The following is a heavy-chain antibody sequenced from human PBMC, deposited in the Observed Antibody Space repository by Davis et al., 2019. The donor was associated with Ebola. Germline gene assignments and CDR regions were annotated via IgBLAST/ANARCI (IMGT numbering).Heavy chain of an antibody. Sequence: GESLKISCAASGFTFRTYAMHWVRQNPGKGLEWVTVISYDGSHKNYADSVRGRFTISRDNSKNTLYLQMDSLRAEDTAVYYCVRAESSAWHNFDYWGQGTLVTVSS. V-gene: IGHV3-30-3*01. CDR3: VRAESSAWHNFDY. D-gene: IGHD6-19*01. CDR1: GFTFRTYA. CDR2: ISYDGSHK. J-gene: IGHJ4*02.